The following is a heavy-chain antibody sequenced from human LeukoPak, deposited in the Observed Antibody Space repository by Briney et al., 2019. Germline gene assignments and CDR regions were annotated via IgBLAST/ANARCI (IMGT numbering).Heavy chain of an antibody. CDR2: INHSGST. J-gene: IGHJ6*03. V-gene: IGHV4-34*01. CDR1: GGSFSGYY. D-gene: IGHD6-13*01. Sequence: SETLSLTCAVYGGSFSGYYWSWIRQPPGKGLEWIGEINHSGSTNYNPSLKSRVTISVDTSKNQFSLKLSSVTAADTAVYYCARGTSNSSSWYWDYYYYYTDVWGKGTTVTVSS. CDR3: ARGTSNSSSWYWDYYYYYTDV.